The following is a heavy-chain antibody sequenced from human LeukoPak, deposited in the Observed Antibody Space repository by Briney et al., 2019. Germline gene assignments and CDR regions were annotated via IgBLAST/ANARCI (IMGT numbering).Heavy chain of an antibody. CDR3: ARWDIVVPAAVFDY. J-gene: IGHJ4*02. D-gene: IGHD2-2*01. V-gene: IGHV3-48*01. Sequence: GGSLRLSCAASGFTFSSYSMNWVRQAPGKGLEWVSYISSSSSTIYYADSVKGRFTISRDNAKNSLYLQMNSLRAEDTAVYYCARWDIVVPAAVFDYWGQGTQVTVSS. CDR2: ISSSSSTI. CDR1: GFTFSSYS.